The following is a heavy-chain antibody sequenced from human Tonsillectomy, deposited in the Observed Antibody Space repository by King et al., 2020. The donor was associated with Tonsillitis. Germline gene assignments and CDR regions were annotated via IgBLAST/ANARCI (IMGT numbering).Heavy chain of an antibody. CDR3: AKGRARYSSGIIDY. D-gene: IGHD6-19*01. J-gene: IGHJ4*02. CDR1: GFTFSSYA. CDR2: ISGSGGST. V-gene: IGHV3-23*04. Sequence: VQLVESGGGLVQPGGSLRLSCAASGFTFSSYAMSCVRQAPGKGLEWVSAISGSGGSTYYADSVKGRFTISRDNSKKTLDLQMNSLSAEDTAVYYCAKGRARYSSGIIDYWGQGTLVTVSS.